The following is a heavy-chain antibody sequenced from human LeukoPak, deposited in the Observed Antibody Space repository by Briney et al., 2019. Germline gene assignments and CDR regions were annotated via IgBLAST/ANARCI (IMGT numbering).Heavy chain of an antibody. CDR1: GGTFSSYA. CDR2: IIPILGIA. Sequence: ASVKVSCKASGGTFSSYAISWVRQAPGQGLEWMGRIIPILGIANYAQKFQGRVTITADKSTSTAYMELSSLRSEDTAVYYCARSIAAAGTDPSGDYWGQGTLVTVSS. V-gene: IGHV1-69*04. CDR3: ARSIAAAGTDPSGDY. D-gene: IGHD6-13*01. J-gene: IGHJ4*02.